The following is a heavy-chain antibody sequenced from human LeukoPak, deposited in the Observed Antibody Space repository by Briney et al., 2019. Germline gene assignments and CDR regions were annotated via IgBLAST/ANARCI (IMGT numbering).Heavy chain of an antibody. J-gene: IGHJ4*02. V-gene: IGHV3-53*01. CDR3: AKTHSSGWLFDY. D-gene: IGHD6-19*01. CDR1: GLTVSSSY. CDR2: IYNDGST. Sequence: GGSLRLSCAASGLTVSSSYMSWVRQAPGKGLEWVSIIYNDGSTYYADSMKGRFTISRDNSENTLYLQMNSLRAEDTAVYYCAKTHSSGWLFDYWGQGTLVSVSS.